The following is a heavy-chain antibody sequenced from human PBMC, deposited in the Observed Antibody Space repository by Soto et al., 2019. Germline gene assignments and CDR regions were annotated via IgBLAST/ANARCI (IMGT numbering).Heavy chain of an antibody. CDR3: ARDRYYYDSSGYPHFDY. CDR1: GGTFSSYA. V-gene: IGHV1-69*10. J-gene: IGHJ4*02. CDR2: IIPILGTA. D-gene: IGHD3-22*01. Sequence: ASVKVSCKASGGTFSSYAISWVRQAPGQGLEWTGGIIPILGTANYAQKFQGRVTITADKSTSTAYMELSSLRSEDTAVYYCARDRYYYDSSGYPHFDYWGQGTLVTVSS.